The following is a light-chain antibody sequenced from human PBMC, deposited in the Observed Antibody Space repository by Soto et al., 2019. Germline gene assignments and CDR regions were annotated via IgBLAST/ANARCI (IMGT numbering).Light chain of an antibody. V-gene: IGLV2-8*01. CDR2: EVS. J-gene: IGLJ1*01. Sequence: QSALTQPPSASXXPGQSVTISCTGTSSDVGGYNYVSWYQQHPGKAPKLMIYEVSKRPSGVPDRFSGSKSGNTASLTVSGLQAEDEADYYCSSYAGSNNVFGTGTKVTVL. CDR1: SSDVGGYNY. CDR3: SSYAGSNNV.